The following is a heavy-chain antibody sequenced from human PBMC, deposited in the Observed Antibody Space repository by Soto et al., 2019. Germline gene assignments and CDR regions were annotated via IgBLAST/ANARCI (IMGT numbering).Heavy chain of an antibody. V-gene: IGHV5-10-1*01. J-gene: IGHJ6*02. CDR2: IDPSDSYT. D-gene: IGHD3-10*01. Sequence: GESLKISCKGSGYSFTSYWISWVRQMPGKGLEWMGRIDPSDSYTNYSPSFQGHVTISADKSISTAYLQWSSLKASDTAMYYCASHNYGSGSRYYYYGMDVWGQGTTVTLSS. CDR1: GYSFTSYW. CDR3: ASHNYGSGSRYYYYGMDV.